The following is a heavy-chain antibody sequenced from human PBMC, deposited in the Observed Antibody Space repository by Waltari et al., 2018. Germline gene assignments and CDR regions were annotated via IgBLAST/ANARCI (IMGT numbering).Heavy chain of an antibody. D-gene: IGHD6-13*01. CDR3: AREYSGSSAADIYYYYGMDV. V-gene: IGHV1-69*08. Sequence: QVQLVQSGAEVKKPGSSVKVSCKASGGTFSSYAISWVRQAPGQGLEWMGRIIPIVGTANYAQKFQCRVTITADKSTSTAYMELSSLRSEDTAVYYCAREYSGSSAADIYYYYGMDVWGQGTTVTVSS. J-gene: IGHJ6*02. CDR1: GGTFSSYA. CDR2: IIPIVGTA.